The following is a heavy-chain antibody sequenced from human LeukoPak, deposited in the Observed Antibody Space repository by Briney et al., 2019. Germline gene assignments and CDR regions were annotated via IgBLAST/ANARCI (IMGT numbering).Heavy chain of an antibody. J-gene: IGHJ4*02. D-gene: IGHD3-22*01. V-gene: IGHV7-4-1*02. CDR2: INTNTGNP. CDR3: ARVVYYDSSGYPDS. CDR1: GYTFTNCA. Sequence: GASVKVSCKASGYTFTNCAMNWVRQAPGQGLEWMGWINTNTGNPTYAQGFTGRFVFSLDTSVSTAYLQISSPKAEDTAVYYCARVVYYDSSGYPDSWGQGTLVTVSS.